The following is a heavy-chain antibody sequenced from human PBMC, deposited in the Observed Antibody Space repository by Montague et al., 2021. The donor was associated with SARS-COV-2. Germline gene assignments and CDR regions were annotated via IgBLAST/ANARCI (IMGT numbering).Heavy chain of an antibody. Sequence: SETLSLTCHVYGASFSGYYWSWVRQSPGKGLEWVGEINHSGYTDYNPSLESRLTISLDSSKKQFSLKMTSVTAADTAIYYCASAPRYSFGFWAYWGQGTLVSVSS. D-gene: IGHD5-12*01. J-gene: IGHJ4*02. CDR2: INHSGYT. CDR1: GASFSGYY. CDR3: ASAPRYSFGFWAY. V-gene: IGHV4-34*01.